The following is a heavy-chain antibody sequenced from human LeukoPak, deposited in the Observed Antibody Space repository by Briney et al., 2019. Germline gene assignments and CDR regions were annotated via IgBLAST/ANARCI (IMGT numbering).Heavy chain of an antibody. Sequence: PSETLSLTCSVSGDSVSRSDSYWDWIRQPPGKGLEWIGSIYYSGSTYYNPSLKSRVTISVDTSKNQFSLKLSSVTAADTAVYYCTRQVMDYDFWSGYYAHAFDIWGQGTMVTVSS. V-gene: IGHV4-39*01. D-gene: IGHD3-3*01. J-gene: IGHJ3*02. CDR3: TRQVMDYDFWSGYYAHAFDI. CDR1: GDSVSRSDSY. CDR2: IYYSGST.